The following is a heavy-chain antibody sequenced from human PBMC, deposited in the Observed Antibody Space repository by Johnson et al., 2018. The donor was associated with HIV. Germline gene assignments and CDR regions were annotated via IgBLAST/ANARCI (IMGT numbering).Heavy chain of an antibody. V-gene: IGHV3-30*02. CDR3: AKDSGITMIVPDAFDI. D-gene: IGHD3-22*01. Sequence: QVQVVESGGGVVQPGGSLRLSCAASGFTFSSYGMHWVRQAPGKGLEWVAFIRYDGSNKYYADSVKGRFTISKDNSKNTLYLQMNSLRAEDTAVYYCAKDSGITMIVPDAFDIWGQGTMVTVSS. J-gene: IGHJ3*02. CDR2: IRYDGSNK. CDR1: GFTFSSYG.